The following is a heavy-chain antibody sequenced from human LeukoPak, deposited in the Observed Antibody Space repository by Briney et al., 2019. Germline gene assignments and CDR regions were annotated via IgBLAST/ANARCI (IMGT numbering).Heavy chain of an antibody. Sequence: GGSLRLSCAASGFTFSSYAMSWVRQAPGKGLEWVSAISGSGGSTYYADSVKGRFTISRDNSKNTLYLQMNGLRAEDTAVYYCAKRNQRAYDAFDIWGQGTMVTVSS. V-gene: IGHV3-23*01. D-gene: IGHD1-14*01. CDR1: GFTFSSYA. CDR2: ISGSGGST. CDR3: AKRNQRAYDAFDI. J-gene: IGHJ3*02.